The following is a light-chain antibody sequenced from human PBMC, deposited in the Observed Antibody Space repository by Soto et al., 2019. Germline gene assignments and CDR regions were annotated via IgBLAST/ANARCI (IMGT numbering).Light chain of an antibody. CDR1: QDINNY. Sequence: DIQMTQSPSSLSASVGDRVTITCQASQDINNYLNWFQQKLGKAPKLLIYDASTLETGVPTRFGGSKSGTDFTFTISRLQPEDIATYFCLQYDHVPFTFGPGTKVDIK. J-gene: IGKJ3*01. CDR2: DAS. V-gene: IGKV1-33*01. CDR3: LQYDHVPFT.